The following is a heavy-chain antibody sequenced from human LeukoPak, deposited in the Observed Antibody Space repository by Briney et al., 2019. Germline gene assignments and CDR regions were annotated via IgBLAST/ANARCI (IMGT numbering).Heavy chain of an antibody. CDR3: ARDRGGATSPSDY. CDR2: ISAYSGNT. Sequence: ASVKVSCKASGYTFTSYGISWVRQAPGQGLEWMGWISAYSGNTNYAQKLQGRATMTRDTSTSTVYMELSSLRSEDTAVYYCARDRGGATSPSDYWGQGTLVTVSS. D-gene: IGHD1-26*01. CDR1: GYTFTSYG. V-gene: IGHV1-18*01. J-gene: IGHJ4*02.